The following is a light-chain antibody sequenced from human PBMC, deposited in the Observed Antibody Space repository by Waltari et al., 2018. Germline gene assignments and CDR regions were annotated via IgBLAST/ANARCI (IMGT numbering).Light chain of an antibody. Sequence: DIVMNQSPDALAVSLGERATINCKCSQSVLYSSNNKNYLGWYQQRSGQQPKLLIYWASILEAAFSVRFSGSESGTDFTLTISNLQAEDVAVYYCQQYYSIPSPLGGGTKVEIK. CDR2: WAS. V-gene: IGKV4-1*01. CDR3: QQYYSIPSP. CDR1: QSVLYSSNNKNY. J-gene: IGKJ4*01.